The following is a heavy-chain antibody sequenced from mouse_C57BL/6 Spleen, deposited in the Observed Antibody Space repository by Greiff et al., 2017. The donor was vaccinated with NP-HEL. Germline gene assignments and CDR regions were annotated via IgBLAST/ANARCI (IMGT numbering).Heavy chain of an antibody. V-gene: IGHV3-6*01. CDR1: GYSITSGYY. CDR3: ARDVGTFDY. CDR2: ISYDGSN. J-gene: IGHJ2*01. Sequence: EVQRVESGPGLVKPSQSLSLTCSVTGYSITSGYYWNWIRQFPGNKLEWMGYISYDGSNNYNPSLKNRISITRDTSKNQFFLKLNSVTTEDTATYYCARDVGTFDYWGQGTTLTVSS. D-gene: IGHD2-14*01.